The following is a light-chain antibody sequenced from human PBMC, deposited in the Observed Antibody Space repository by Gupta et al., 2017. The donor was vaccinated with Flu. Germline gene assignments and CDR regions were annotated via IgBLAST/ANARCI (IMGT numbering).Light chain of an antibody. V-gene: IGLV2-8*01. CDR2: EVS. J-gene: IGLJ1*01. CDR1: SSDVGGDNY. Sequence: PLTQPPSASGSPSHSVTISCTGTSSDVGGDNYVYWYQQHAGKAHHLIIYEVSKRPAGVADRFSGSKSGNTASLTVSGLQAEEEADYYCSAYGGSNNFVFGSGTKVTVL. CDR3: SAYGGSNNFV.